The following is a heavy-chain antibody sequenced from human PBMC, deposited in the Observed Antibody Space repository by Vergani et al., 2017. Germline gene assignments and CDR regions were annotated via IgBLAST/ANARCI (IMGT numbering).Heavy chain of an antibody. D-gene: IGHD6-19*01. CDR1: GGSISSYY. V-gene: IGHV4-59*12. CDR2: IYYSGST. CDR3: ARDRGSGWYLVY. Sequence: QVQLQESGPGLVKPSETLSLTCTVSGGSISSYYWSWIRQPPGKGLEWIGYIYYSGSTNYNPSLKSRVTISVDTSKNQFSLKLSSVTAADTAVYYCARDRGSGWYLVYWGQGTLVTVSS. J-gene: IGHJ4*02.